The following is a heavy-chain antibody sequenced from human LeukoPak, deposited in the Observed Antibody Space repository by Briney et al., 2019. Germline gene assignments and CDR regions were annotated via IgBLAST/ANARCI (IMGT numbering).Heavy chain of an antibody. V-gene: IGHV1-69*13. J-gene: IGHJ5*02. CDR1: GGAFSSYA. CDR3: APTGQDCSSTSCYSWFDP. CDR2: IIPIFGTA. Sequence: SVKVSCKASGGAFSSYAISWVRQAPGQGLEWMGGIIPIFGTANYAQKFQGRVTITADESTSTAYMELSSLRSEDTAVYYCAPTGQDCSSTSCYSWFDPWGQGTLVTVSS. D-gene: IGHD2-2*02.